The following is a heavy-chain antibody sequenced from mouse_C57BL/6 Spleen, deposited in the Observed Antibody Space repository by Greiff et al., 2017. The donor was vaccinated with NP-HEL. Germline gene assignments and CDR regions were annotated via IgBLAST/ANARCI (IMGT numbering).Heavy chain of an antibody. J-gene: IGHJ1*03. CDR3: ARDYYGSSYPFWWFDV. CDR1: GYTFTSYG. D-gene: IGHD1-1*01. CDR2: IYPRSGNT. Sequence: VQLKESGAELARPGASVKLSCKASGYTFTSYGISWVKQRTGQGLEWIGEIYPRSGNTYYNEKFKGKATLTADKSSSTAYMELRSLTSEDSAVYFCARDYYGSSYPFWWFDVWGTGTTVTVSS. V-gene: IGHV1-81*01.